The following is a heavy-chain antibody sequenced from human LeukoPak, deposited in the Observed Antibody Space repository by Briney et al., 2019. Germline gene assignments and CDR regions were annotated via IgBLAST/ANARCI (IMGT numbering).Heavy chain of an antibody. D-gene: IGHD3-10*01. CDR1: GFTFSSYA. CDR3: AGGLACFGDLKWALFDN. J-gene: IGHJ4*02. V-gene: IGHV3-23*01. Sequence: GGSLRLSCAASGFTFSSYAMSWVRQAPGRGLEWVSSISGDGDITYYADSVKGRFTISRDNSKNTLYMQVNRLRAEDTAKYYRAGGLACFGDLKWALFDNGGQGTLVTVP. CDR2: ISGDGDIT.